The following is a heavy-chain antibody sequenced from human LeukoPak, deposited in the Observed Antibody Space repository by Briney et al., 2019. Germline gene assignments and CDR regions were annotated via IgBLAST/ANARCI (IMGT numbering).Heavy chain of an antibody. CDR1: GYTFTGYY. Sequence: ASVKVSCKASGYTFTGYYIHWVRQATGQGLEWMGWVNPNSGNTRYAQKFQGRLTMTRNTSISTAYMELSSLRSEDTAVYYCAKNYDFLTGYANWGQGTLVTVSS. J-gene: IGHJ4*02. CDR2: VNPNSGNT. CDR3: AKNYDFLTGYAN. V-gene: IGHV1-8*02. D-gene: IGHD3-9*01.